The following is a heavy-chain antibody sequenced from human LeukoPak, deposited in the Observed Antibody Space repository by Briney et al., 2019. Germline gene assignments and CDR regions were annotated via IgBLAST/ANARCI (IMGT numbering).Heavy chain of an antibody. Sequence: PGGSLRLSCAASGFSFSDYAMNWVRQAPGKRLEWVANINQDGSEKYYVDSVKGRFIISRDNARNSLFLQMNILTAEDTAIYYCVREGAYSTSSPAGYWGQGTLVSVSS. V-gene: IGHV3-7*01. CDR3: VREGAYSTSSPAGY. CDR2: INQDGSEK. CDR1: GFSFSDYA. D-gene: IGHD6-6*01. J-gene: IGHJ4*02.